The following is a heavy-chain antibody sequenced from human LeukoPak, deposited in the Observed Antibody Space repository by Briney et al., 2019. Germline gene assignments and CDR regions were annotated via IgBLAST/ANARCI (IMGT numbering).Heavy chain of an antibody. D-gene: IGHD6-19*01. CDR3: ARDGSSSGWYFDY. CDR2: IWYDGSNK. V-gene: IGHV3-33*08. CDR1: GFTVSSNY. J-gene: IGHJ4*02. Sequence: GGSLRLSCAASGFTVSSNYMSWVRQAPGKGLEWVAVIWYDGSNKYYADSVKGRFTISRDNSKNTLYLQMNSLRAEDTAVYYCARDGSSSGWYFDYWGQGTLVTVSS.